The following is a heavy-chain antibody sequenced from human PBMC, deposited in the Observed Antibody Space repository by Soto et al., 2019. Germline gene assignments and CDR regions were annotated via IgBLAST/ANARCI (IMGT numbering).Heavy chain of an antibody. CDR2: IHPGRGV. CDR3: ARYSAASGTYYFDS. CDR1: DAYIGTTLW. J-gene: IGHJ4*02. V-gene: IGHV4-4*02. Sequence: QVYLQQSGPGLVHPSGTLSLTCSFSDAYIGTTLWWSWVRRPQGRGLEWIGEIHPGRGVNYNPSLKSRVPLSVDQANNQFSLSVASLTAADTAIYYCARYSAASGTYYFDSWSQGTLVTVSS. D-gene: IGHD1-7*01.